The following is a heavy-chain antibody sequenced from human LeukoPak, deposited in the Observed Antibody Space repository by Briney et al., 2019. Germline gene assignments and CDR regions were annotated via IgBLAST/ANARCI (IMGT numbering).Heavy chain of an antibody. Sequence: RTGGSLRLSCAASGFTFSSYWISWVRQAPGKGLEWVANIKQDGSEKYYVDSVKGRFTISRDNAKNSLYLQMSSLRAEDTAVYYCARRYFDYWGQGTLVTVSS. J-gene: IGHJ4*02. CDR2: IKQDGSEK. V-gene: IGHV3-7*03. CDR3: ARRYFDY. D-gene: IGHD3-9*01. CDR1: GFTFSSYW.